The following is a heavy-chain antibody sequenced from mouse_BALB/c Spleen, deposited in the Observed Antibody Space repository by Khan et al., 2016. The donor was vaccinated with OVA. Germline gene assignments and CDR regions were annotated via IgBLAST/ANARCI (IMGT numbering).Heavy chain of an antibody. CDR1: GFTFSSYS. V-gene: IGHV5-6*01. D-gene: IGHD1-1*01. J-gene: IGHJ3*01. Sequence: EVELVESGGDLVKPGGSLKLSCAASGFTFSSYSMSWVRQTPDKRLEWVTTISSVGDYTYYPDSVKGRSTISRDNAKNTLYLQMSSLKSEDTAMYYGASHLAGSFVYWGQGTLVTVSA. CDR3: ASHLAGSFVY. CDR2: ISSVGDYT.